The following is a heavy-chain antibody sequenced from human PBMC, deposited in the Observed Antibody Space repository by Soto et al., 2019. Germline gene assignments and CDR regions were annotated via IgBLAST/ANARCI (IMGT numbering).Heavy chain of an antibody. CDR3: ARVNLSYYGSGSYSLDY. J-gene: IGHJ4*02. V-gene: IGHV3-48*02. D-gene: IGHD3-10*01. Sequence: GGSLRLSCAASGFTFSSYSMNWVRQAPGKGLEWVSYISSSSSTIYYADSVKGRFTISRDNAKNSLYLQMNSLRDEDTAVYYCARVNLSYYGSGSYSLDYWGQGTLVTVSS. CDR1: GFTFSSYS. CDR2: ISSSSSTI.